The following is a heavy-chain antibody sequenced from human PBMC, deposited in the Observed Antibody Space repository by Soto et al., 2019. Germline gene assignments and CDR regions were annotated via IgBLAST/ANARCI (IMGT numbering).Heavy chain of an antibody. D-gene: IGHD3-22*01. J-gene: IGHJ4*02. CDR2: ISSSSSYI. Sequence: LRLSCAASGFTFSSYSMNWVRQAPGKGLEWVSSISSSSSYIYYADSVKGRFTISRDNAKNSLYLQMNSLRAEDTAVYYCARDLPSYYYDSSGRADYWGQGTLVTVSS. CDR3: ARDLPSYYYDSSGRADY. V-gene: IGHV3-21*01. CDR1: GFTFSSYS.